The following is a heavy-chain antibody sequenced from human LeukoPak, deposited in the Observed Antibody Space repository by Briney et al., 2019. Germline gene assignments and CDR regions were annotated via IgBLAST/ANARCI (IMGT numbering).Heavy chain of an antibody. V-gene: IGHV1-2*04. CDR3: ARAAGRTGPDY. D-gene: IGHD1-1*01. Sequence: ASVKVSCKASGYAFTGYYMHWVRQAPGQGLEWMGWINPNSGGTNYAQKFQGWVTMTRDTSISTAYMELSRLRSDDTAVYYCARAAGRTGPDYWGQGTLVTVSS. J-gene: IGHJ4*02. CDR1: GYAFTGYY. CDR2: INPNSGGT.